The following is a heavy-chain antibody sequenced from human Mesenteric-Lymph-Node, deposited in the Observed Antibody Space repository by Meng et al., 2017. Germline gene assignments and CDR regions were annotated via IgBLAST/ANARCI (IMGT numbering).Heavy chain of an antibody. CDR1: GYTFTSYD. D-gene: IGHD3-22*01. J-gene: IGHJ4*02. CDR3: ARAYYYDSSGLDY. V-gene: IGHV1-8*01. Sequence: QVKLGQSGAQVKEPGASVKVPCKASGYTFTSYDINWVRQATGQGLEWMGWMNPNSGNTGYAQKFQGRVTMTRNTSISTAYMELSSLRSEDTAVYYCARAYYYDSSGLDYWGQGTLVTVSS. CDR2: MNPNSGNT.